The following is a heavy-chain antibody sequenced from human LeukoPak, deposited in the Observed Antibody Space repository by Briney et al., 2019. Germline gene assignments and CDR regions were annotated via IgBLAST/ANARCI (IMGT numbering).Heavy chain of an antibody. Sequence: PGGSLRLSCEACGFTFRSYDKNGSAKSQGKALEWVSPIGSAGATYCPTSVKGLFTFSAKKAKKSLSLQMNSLRAEDTALYYCAKDADAVAVADDYFDYWGQGTLVTVSS. CDR2: IGSAGAT. J-gene: IGHJ4*02. CDR1: GFTFRSYD. CDR3: AKDADAVAVADDYFDY. V-gene: IGHV3-13*01. D-gene: IGHD6-19*01.